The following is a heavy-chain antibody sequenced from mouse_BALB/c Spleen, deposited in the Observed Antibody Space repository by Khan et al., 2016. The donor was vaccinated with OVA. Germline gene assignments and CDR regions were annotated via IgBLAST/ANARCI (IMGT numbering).Heavy chain of an antibody. CDR1: GYTFTSYY. V-gene: IGHV1S81*02. D-gene: IGHD2-2*01. CDR3: SRSGYGSFAY. CDR2: INPNNGGT. Sequence: QMQLEVSGAELVTPGASVRLSCKASGYTFTSYYLYWVKQRPGQGLEWIGDINPNNGGTNFNEKFKNKATLTVDKSSSTAYIQLNSLTSVDSAVYYWSRSGYGSFAYWGQGTMVTVSA. J-gene: IGHJ3*01.